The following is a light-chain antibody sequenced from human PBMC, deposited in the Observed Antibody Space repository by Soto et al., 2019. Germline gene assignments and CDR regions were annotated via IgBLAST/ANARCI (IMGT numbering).Light chain of an antibody. V-gene: IGKV3D-20*02. CDR2: GAS. Sequence: EVVLTQSPDTLSLTPGERATLSCRASQNFGSTYLAWYQQKRGQAPRFLIFGASSRATGIPGRFSGSGSGADFTLTITSLETEDFAVYYCQQRANWSPITFGRGTRLEIK. J-gene: IGKJ5*01. CDR1: QNFGSTY. CDR3: QQRANWSPIT.